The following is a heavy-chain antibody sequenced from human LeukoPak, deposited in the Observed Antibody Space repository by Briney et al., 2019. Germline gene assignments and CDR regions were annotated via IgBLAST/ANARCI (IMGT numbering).Heavy chain of an antibody. CDR1: GFTFSSCA. Sequence: GGSLRLSCAAAGFTFSSCAMHWVRQAPGKGLEWVAVVSYDGSNKYYADSVEGRITNSREQSKNPLYLQMNKHEAEGPAGYFFSRDLGEFGNHYHGMGVWGQGTTVTVSS. J-gene: IGHJ6*02. CDR3: SRDLGEFGNHYHGMGV. D-gene: IGHD3-16*01. CDR2: VSYDGSNK. V-gene: IGHV3-30-3*01.